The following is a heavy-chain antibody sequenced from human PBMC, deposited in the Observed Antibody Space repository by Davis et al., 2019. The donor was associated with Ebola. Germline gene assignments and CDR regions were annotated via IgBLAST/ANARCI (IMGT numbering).Heavy chain of an antibody. Sequence: AASVKVSCKASGGTFNSFAVTWVRQAPGQGLEWMGRIIPILGMTNYAQKFQGRVTITADKSTSTAYMDLSSLRSEDTAVYFCARDTGVSAVSGMDVWGQGTTVTVSS. CDR2: IIPILGMT. J-gene: IGHJ6*02. D-gene: IGHD2-2*01. CDR3: ARDTGVSAVSGMDV. CDR1: GGTFNSFA. V-gene: IGHV1-69*04.